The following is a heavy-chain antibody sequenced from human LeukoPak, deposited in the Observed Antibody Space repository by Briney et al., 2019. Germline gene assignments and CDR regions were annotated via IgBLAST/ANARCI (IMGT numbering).Heavy chain of an antibody. Sequence: ASVKVSCKASGYISTSYYMHWVRQAPGQGLEWMGWINPNSGGTNYAQKFQGWVTMTRDTSISTAYMELSRLRSDDTAVYYCARGGPTDIVVVPAAIGGYYYYGMDVWGQGTTVTVSS. D-gene: IGHD2-2*01. J-gene: IGHJ6*02. V-gene: IGHV1-2*04. CDR2: INPNSGGT. CDR1: GYISTSYY. CDR3: ARGGPTDIVVVPAAIGGYYYYGMDV.